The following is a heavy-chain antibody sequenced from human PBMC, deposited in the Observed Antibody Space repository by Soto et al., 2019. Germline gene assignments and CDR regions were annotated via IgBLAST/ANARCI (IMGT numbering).Heavy chain of an antibody. J-gene: IGHJ4*02. V-gene: IGHV3-30*18. D-gene: IGHD2-2*03. CDR2: ISYDGSRK. Sequence: ESGGGVVQPGRSLRLSCAASGFTFSNDGMHWVRQAPGKGLEWVAVISYDGSRKYYEDSVGCRFTISRDNSKNTLYLEMNSLRPEDTAVYYCTKESMDSGVIGDYWGQGTLVTVSS. CDR3: TKESMDSGVIGDY. CDR1: GFTFSNDG.